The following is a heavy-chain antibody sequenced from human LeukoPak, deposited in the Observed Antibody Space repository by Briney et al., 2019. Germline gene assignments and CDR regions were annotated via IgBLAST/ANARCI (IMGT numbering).Heavy chain of an antibody. Sequence: PGGSLRLSCGASGFTFSNFAMSWVRQAPGEGLEWVSVISGSGGSTYYADSVKGRFTISRDNSKNTLYLQMNSLGAEDTAVYYCAKDSSRVSGNYDYFDYWGQGALVTVSS. CDR2: ISGSGGST. J-gene: IGHJ4*02. V-gene: IGHV3-23*01. D-gene: IGHD1-26*01. CDR3: AKDSSRVSGNYDYFDY. CDR1: GFTFSNFA.